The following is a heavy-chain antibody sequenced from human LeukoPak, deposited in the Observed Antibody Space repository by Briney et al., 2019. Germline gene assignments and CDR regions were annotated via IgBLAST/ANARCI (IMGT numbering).Heavy chain of an antibody. J-gene: IGHJ3*02. D-gene: IGHD5-18*01. CDR1: GFTFSSYS. CDR3: ARDRVQLWSRDAFDI. Sequence: GGSLRLSCAASGFTFSSYSMNWVRQAPGKGLEWVSSISSSSSYIYYADSVKGRFTISRDNAKNSLYLQMNSLRAEDTAVYYCARDRVQLWSRDAFDIWGQGTMVTVSS. CDR2: ISSSSSYI. V-gene: IGHV3-21*01.